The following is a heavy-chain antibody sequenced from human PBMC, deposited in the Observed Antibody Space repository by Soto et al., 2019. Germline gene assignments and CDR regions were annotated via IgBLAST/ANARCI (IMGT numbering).Heavy chain of an antibody. V-gene: IGHV1-46*01. Sequence: QVQLVQSGAEVKKPGASVKVSCKASGYTFTNYYIHWVRQAPGQGLEWMGIINRSGGTTTYAQRFQGRVTVNRDTSTSTVYMELNSLRSEDTAVYYCARESEGHYYGSGSFFDYWGQGTLVTVSS. CDR3: ARESEGHYYGSGSFFDY. CDR1: GYTFTNYY. J-gene: IGHJ4*02. CDR2: INRSGGTT. D-gene: IGHD3-10*01.